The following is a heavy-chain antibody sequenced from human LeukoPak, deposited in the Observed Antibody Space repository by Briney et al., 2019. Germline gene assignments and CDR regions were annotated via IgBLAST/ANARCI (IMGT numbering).Heavy chain of an antibody. Sequence: PGGSLRLSCTASGFTFSSHAMSWVRQAPGKGLEWVSGISGSGGSTYYADSVKGRFTISRDNSKNTLYLRMNSLRADDTAVYHCAKTIVVGGFYYYSGMDVWGQGTTVTVSS. CDR3: AKTIVVGGFYYYSGMDV. J-gene: IGHJ6*02. CDR1: GFTFSSHA. D-gene: IGHD3-16*02. CDR2: ISGSGGST. V-gene: IGHV3-23*01.